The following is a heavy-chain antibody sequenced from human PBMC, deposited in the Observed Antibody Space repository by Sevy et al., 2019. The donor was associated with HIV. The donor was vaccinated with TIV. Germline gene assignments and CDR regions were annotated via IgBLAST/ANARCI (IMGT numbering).Heavy chain of an antibody. D-gene: IGHD2-2*01. CDR1: GFSFAWYW. Sequence: GGSLRLSCAASGFSFAWYWMSWVRQTPEKGLEWVANINQDGSEKNYVDSVKGRFTISRDNAKNSLYLQMNSLRVEDTAVYYCARLCTGFIYYYYYGMDVWGQGTTVTVSS. CDR3: ARLCTGFIYYYYYGMDV. CDR2: INQDGSEK. J-gene: IGHJ6*02. V-gene: IGHV3-7*01.